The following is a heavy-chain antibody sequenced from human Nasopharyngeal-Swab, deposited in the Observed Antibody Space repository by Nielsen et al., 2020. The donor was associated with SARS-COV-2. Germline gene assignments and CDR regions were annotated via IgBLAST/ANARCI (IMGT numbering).Heavy chain of an antibody. V-gene: IGHV4-30-4*08. Sequence: SETLSLTCTVSGGSISSGDYYWSWIRQPPGKGLEWIGYIYYSGSTYYNPSLKSRVTISVDTSKNQFSLKLSSVTAADTAVYYCARHYGGNSAFDYWGQGTLATVSS. CDR2: IYYSGST. D-gene: IGHD4-23*01. CDR3: ARHYGGNSAFDY. CDR1: GGSISSGDYY. J-gene: IGHJ4*02.